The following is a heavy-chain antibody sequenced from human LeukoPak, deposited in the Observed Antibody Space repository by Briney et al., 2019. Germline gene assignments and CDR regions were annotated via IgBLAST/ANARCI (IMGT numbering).Heavy chain of an antibody. J-gene: IGHJ4*02. V-gene: IGHV3-33*06. CDR1: GFTFSSYG. CDR3: AKIPHIVVVTANLDY. CDR2: IWYDGSNK. Sequence: GRSLRLSCAASGFTFSSYGMHRVRQAPGKGLEWVAVIWYDGSNKYYADSVKGRFTISRDNSKNTLYLQMNSLRAEDTAVYYCAKIPHIVVVTANLDYWGQGTLVTVSS. D-gene: IGHD2-21*02.